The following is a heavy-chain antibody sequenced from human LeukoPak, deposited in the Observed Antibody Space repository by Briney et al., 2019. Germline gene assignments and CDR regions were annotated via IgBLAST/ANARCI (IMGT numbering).Heavy chain of an antibody. J-gene: IGHJ4*02. CDR2: INPNSDGT. V-gene: IGHV1-2*02. Sequence: ASVKVCCKSAGYTFTCDYIHWVRQAPGQGLGWMGGINPNSDGTNYAQKFQGRVTMTRDTSISTAYMELRRLRSDDTAVYYCARDLIGYCSGGSCPHWGPGTPVTVSS. D-gene: IGHD2-15*01. CDR3: ARDLIGYCSGGSCPH. CDR1: GYTFTCDY.